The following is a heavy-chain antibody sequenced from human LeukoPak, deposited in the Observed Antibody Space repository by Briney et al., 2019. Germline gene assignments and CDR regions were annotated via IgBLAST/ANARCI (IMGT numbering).Heavy chain of an antibody. CDR3: AKDLSGDYFSYYYMDV. CDR1: GFTVSSNY. CDR2: IYSGGST. J-gene: IGHJ6*03. Sequence: PGGSLRFSCAASGFTVSSNYMSWVRQAPGKGLEWVSVIYSGGSTYYADSVKGRFTISRDNSKNTLYLQMNSLRAEDTAVYYCAKDLSGDYFSYYYMDVWGKGTTVTISS. V-gene: IGHV3-53*05. D-gene: IGHD4-17*01.